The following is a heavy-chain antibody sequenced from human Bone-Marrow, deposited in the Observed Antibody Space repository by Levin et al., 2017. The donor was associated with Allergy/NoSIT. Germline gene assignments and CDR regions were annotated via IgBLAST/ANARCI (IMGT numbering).Heavy chain of an antibody. CDR2: ISYDGSNK. CDR3: ARDLSYSSSSGY. V-gene: IGHV3-30*04. D-gene: IGHD6-6*01. J-gene: IGHJ4*02. Sequence: GESLKISCAASGFTFSSYAMHWVRQAPGKGLEWVAVISYDGSNKYYADSVKGRFTISRDNSKNTLYLQMNSLRAEDTAVYYCARDLSYSSSSGYWGQGTLVTVSS. CDR1: GFTFSSYA.